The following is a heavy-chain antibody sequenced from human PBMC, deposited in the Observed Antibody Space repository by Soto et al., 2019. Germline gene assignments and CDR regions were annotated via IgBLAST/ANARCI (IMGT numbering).Heavy chain of an antibody. J-gene: IGHJ4*02. CDR3: ARAEVDY. Sequence: GGSLRLSCVASGFTFGNYWMHWVRQAPGKGPEWVSRMTSDGRTVQYADSVEGRFTVSRDNAKNTLYLQMNSLRAEDTAVYYCARAEVDYWGPGTLVTVSS. CDR2: MTSDGRTV. CDR1: GFTFGNYW. V-gene: IGHV3-74*03.